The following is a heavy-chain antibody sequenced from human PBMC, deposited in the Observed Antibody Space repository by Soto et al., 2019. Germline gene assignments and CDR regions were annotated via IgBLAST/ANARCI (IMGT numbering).Heavy chain of an antibody. V-gene: IGHV3-21*01. CDR3: SRSPEVGVRGAY. D-gene: IGHD3-16*01. CDR2: ITVGSSHI. CDR1: GFPFSAYN. J-gene: IGHJ4*02. Sequence: PGGSLRLSCTGSGFPFSAYNINWVRQAPGKGLEWVSSITVGSSHIYQPNSMKDRFTISRDDAKNSVYLQIDSLRDEDTALYYCSRSPEVGVRGAYWGQGTLVTVSS.